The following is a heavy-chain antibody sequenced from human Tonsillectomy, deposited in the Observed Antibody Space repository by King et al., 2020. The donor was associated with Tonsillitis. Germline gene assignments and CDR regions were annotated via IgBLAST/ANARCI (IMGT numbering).Heavy chain of an antibody. Sequence: VQLVESGGGLVQPGGSLRLSCTASGFTSSNFWMNWVRQAPGKGLEWVANIKADGSQRYYMDSVKGRFTISRDNTKNSLYLQMNSLRAEDTAVYYCARDLDYYVSSWYDAFDIWGQGTRVTVSS. CDR3: ARDLDYYVSSWYDAFDI. CDR2: IKADGSQR. V-gene: IGHV3-7*03. D-gene: IGHD6-13*01. J-gene: IGHJ3*02. CDR1: GFTSSNFW.